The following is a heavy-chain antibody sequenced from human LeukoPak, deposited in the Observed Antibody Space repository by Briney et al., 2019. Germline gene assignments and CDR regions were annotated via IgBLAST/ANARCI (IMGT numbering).Heavy chain of an antibody. J-gene: IGHJ5*02. CDR2: IYPGDSDI. Sequence: GESLKISCKGSGYSFSSYWIVWVRQMPGKGLEWMGIIYPGDSDIKYSPSFQGHVTISADKSISTAYLQWSSLKASDTAMYYCARLEKLISAKRAWFDPWGQGTLVTVSS. V-gene: IGHV5-51*01. CDR3: ARLEKLISAKRAWFDP. D-gene: IGHD2-15*01. CDR1: GYSFSSYW.